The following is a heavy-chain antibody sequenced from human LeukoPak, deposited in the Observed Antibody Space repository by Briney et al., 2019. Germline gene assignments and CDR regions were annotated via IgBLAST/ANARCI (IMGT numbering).Heavy chain of an antibody. J-gene: IGHJ4*02. Sequence: GGSLRLSCAASGFPFSSYSMTWVRQAPGKGLEWVANIKPDGTTKFYVDSVKGRFTISRDNALNSLYLQMNSLRAEDTAIYYCARSIPYGTTWYGRSDYWGQGTLVTDPS. CDR3: ARSIPYGTTWYGRSDY. CDR2: IKPDGTTK. D-gene: IGHD6-13*01. CDR1: GFPFSSYS. V-gene: IGHV3-7*03.